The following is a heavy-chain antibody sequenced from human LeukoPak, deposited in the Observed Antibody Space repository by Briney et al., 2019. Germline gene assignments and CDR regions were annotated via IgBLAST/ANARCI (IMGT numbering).Heavy chain of an antibody. D-gene: IGHD6-6*01. CDR1: GGSFSGYY. J-gene: IGHJ4*02. CDR2: INHSGST. Sequence: SETLSLTCAVYGGSFSGYYWSWIRQPPGKGLEGIGEINHSGSTNYNPSLKSRVTISVDTSKNQFSLKLSSVTAADTAVYYCARGRKQAAQYYFDYWGQGTLVTVSS. V-gene: IGHV4-34*01. CDR3: ARGRKQAAQYYFDY.